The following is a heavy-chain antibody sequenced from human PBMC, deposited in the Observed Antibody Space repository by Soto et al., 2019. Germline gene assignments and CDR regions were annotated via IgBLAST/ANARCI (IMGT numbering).Heavy chain of an antibody. CDR1: GVSVTSYT. J-gene: IGHJ4*02. D-gene: IGHD2-8*02. Sequence: SETLSLTCIVSGVSVTSYTWSWVRQPANKGLEWIGRVFSSVSATYNPSLKSRVSISMDTAENRISLELDSVTAADAGVYFCARDGMTTGETWGPGTLVTVSS. CDR3: ARDGMTTGET. CDR2: VFSSVSA. V-gene: IGHV4-4*07.